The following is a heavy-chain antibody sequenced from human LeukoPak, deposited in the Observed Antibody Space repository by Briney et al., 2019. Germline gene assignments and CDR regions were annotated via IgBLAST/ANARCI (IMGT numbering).Heavy chain of an antibody. Sequence: GASVKVSCKASGYTFTGYYMHWVRQAPGQGLEWMGRINPNSGGTNYAQKFQGRVTMTRDTSISTAYMELSRLRSDDTAVYYCARERVNYCSSTSYYFGWFDPWGQGTLVTVSS. J-gene: IGHJ5*02. CDR2: INPNSGGT. D-gene: IGHD2-2*01. CDR3: ARERVNYCSSTSYYFGWFDP. V-gene: IGHV1-2*06. CDR1: GYTFTGYY.